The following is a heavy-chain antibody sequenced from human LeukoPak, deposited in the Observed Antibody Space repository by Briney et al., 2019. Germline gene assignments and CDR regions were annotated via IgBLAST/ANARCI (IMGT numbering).Heavy chain of an antibody. V-gene: IGHV3-23*01. CDR1: GFTFSSYA. J-gene: IGHJ6*02. CDR3: ANAVVPAAMIYYYYGMDV. CDR2: ISCSGGST. D-gene: IGHD2-2*01. Sequence: PGGSLRLSCAASGFTFSSYAMSWVRQAPGKGLEWVSAISCSGGSTYYADSVKGRFTISRDNSKNTLYLQMNSLRAEDTAVYYCANAVVPAAMIYYYYGMDVWGQGTTVTVSS.